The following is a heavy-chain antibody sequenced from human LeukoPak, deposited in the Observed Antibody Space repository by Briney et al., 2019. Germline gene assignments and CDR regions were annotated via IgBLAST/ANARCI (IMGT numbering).Heavy chain of an antibody. CDR2: MYSSGTT. Sequence: TSETLSLTCSVSGGSISSSSYYWGWIRQPPGKGLEWIGSMYSSGTTYYNPSLKSRVTISVDSSKNQFSLKLTSVTAADTAVYYCARGGSYTMVKNYWGQGTLVTVSS. CDR1: GGSISSSSYY. CDR3: ARGGSYTMVKNY. J-gene: IGHJ4*02. D-gene: IGHD1-26*01. V-gene: IGHV4-39*07.